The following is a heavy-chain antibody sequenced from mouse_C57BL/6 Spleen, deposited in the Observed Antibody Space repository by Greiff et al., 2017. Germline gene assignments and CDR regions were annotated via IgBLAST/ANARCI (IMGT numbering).Heavy chain of an antibody. Sequence: QVQLQQSGAELVRPGASVTLSCTASGYTFTDYEMHWVKQTPVHGLDWIGAIDPDTGGTAYNQKFKGKAILTADKSSSTAYMELRSLTSEDSAVYYCARKRGGGYFYCDCWGQGSTHTVCS. CDR3: ARKRGGGYFYCDC. CDR2: IDPDTGGT. J-gene: IGHJ2*01. V-gene: IGHV1-15*01. CDR1: GYTFTDYE. D-gene: IGHD2-3*01.